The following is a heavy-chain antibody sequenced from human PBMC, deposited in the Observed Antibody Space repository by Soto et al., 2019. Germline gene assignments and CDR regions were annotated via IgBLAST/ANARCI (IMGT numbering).Heavy chain of an antibody. D-gene: IGHD3-22*01. CDR3: ARLGYYDSSGYYVGY. J-gene: IGHJ4*02. Sequence: SETLSLTCTVSGGSISSYYWSWIRQPPGKGLEWIGYIYYSGSTNYNPSLKSRVTISVDTSKNQFSLKLSSVTAADTAVYYCARLGYYDSSGYYVGYWGQGTLITVSS. V-gene: IGHV4-59*08. CDR1: GGSISSYY. CDR2: IYYSGST.